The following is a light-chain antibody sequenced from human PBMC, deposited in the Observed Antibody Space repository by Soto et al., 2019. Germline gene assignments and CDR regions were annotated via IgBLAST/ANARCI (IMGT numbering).Light chain of an antibody. V-gene: IGLV2-14*03. J-gene: IGLJ2*01. CDR2: GVS. CDR3: SSYTSSNTVV. Sequence: QSALTQPASVSGSPGQSITISCTGTSSDVGGYNFVSWYQHHPGTAPKLMIYGVSHRPSGVSNRFSGSKSGNTASLTISGLQPDDEADYYCSSYTSSNTVVFGGGTKVTVL. CDR1: SSDVGGYNF.